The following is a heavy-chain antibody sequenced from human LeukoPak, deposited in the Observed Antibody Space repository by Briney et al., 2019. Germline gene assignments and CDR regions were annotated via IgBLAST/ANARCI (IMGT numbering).Heavy chain of an antibody. J-gene: IGHJ4*02. D-gene: IGHD2-2*02. V-gene: IGHV5-51*01. CDR1: GYSITNSW. Sequence: GASQNISRKGSGYSITNSWIAWGRQMRGKRIGWVGFFYPFDSHTRYSPSFQGQVTISADRSISTAYLQWSSLKASDIAMYYCARLYCSSASCYTGSSYYFDYWGQGTLVTVSS. CDR3: ARLYCSSASCYTGSSYYFDY. CDR2: FYPFDSHT.